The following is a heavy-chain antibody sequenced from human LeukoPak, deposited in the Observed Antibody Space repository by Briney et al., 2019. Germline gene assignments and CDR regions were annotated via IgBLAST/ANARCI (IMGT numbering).Heavy chain of an antibody. J-gene: IGHJ4*02. CDR1: GFTFSSYW. Sequence: PGGSLRFSCAASGFTFSSYWMSWVRQAPGKGLEWVANIKQDGSERYYVDSVKGRFTISRDNAKNSLYLQMNSPRAVDTAVYYCARGPSGGNGFSYWGLGTLVTVSS. V-gene: IGHV3-7*04. CDR2: IKQDGSER. CDR3: ARGPSGGNGFSY. D-gene: IGHD2-15*01.